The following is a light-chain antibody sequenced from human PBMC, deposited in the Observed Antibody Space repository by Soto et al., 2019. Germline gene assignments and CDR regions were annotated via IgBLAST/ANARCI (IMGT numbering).Light chain of an antibody. Sequence: VVSLSAGTLSLSTGERANVSCMASQSVSSNLAWYQQKPGQAPRLLIYGASTRATGIPARFSGSGSGTEFTLTISRLQSDDFAVYYCQQYNNWPPWTFGQGTKVAI. CDR2: GAS. V-gene: IGKV3-15*01. CDR3: QQYNNWPPWT. CDR1: QSVSSN. J-gene: IGKJ1*01.